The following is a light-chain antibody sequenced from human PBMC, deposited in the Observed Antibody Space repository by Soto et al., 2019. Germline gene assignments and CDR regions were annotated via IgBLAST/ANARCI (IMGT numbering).Light chain of an antibody. CDR1: QSISTW. CDR3: QQYYDFRT. V-gene: IGKV1-5*01. J-gene: IGKJ1*01. Sequence: DIQLTQSPSFLSASVGDRVAITCRASQSISTWLAWYQQKPGKAPKLLIYDASSLEVGVPSRFSGSGSRTEFTLTISSLQPDDYGTYYCQQYYDFRTFGQGTKVDIK. CDR2: DAS.